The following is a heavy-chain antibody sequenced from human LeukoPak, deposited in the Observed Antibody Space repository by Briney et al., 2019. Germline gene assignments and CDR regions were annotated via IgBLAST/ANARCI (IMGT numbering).Heavy chain of an antibody. J-gene: IGHJ6*03. Sequence: SETLSLTCTVSGGSISNSYYYWGWIRQPPGKGLEWIGSLHYSGSTYYNPSLKSRVTISVDTSKNQFSLKLSSVTAADAAVYYCARHPNYYYYYMDVWGKGTTVTISS. CDR1: GGSISNSYYY. CDR3: ARHPNYYYYYMDV. CDR2: LHYSGST. V-gene: IGHV4-39*01.